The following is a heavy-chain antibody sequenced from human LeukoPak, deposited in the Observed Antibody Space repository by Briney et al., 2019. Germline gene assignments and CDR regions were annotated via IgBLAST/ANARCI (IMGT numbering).Heavy chain of an antibody. Sequence: GASVKVSCKASGYTSTSYYMHWVRQAPGQGLEWMGIINPSGGSTSYAQKFQGRVTMTRDTSTSTVYMELSSLRSEDTAVYYCARGAVDPPQGYGMDVWGQGTTVTVSS. V-gene: IGHV1-46*01. J-gene: IGHJ6*02. D-gene: IGHD6-19*01. CDR1: GYTSTSYY. CDR2: INPSGGST. CDR3: ARGAVDPPQGYGMDV.